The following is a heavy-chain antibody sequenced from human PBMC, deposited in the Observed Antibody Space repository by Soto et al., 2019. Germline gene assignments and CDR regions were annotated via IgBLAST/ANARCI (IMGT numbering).Heavy chain of an antibody. J-gene: IGHJ3*02. CDR3: ARDRSIAAAGSAFDI. V-gene: IGHV3-74*01. CDR1: GFTFSSYG. CDR2: INSDGSST. D-gene: IGHD6-13*01. Sequence: GGSLRLSCAASGFTFSSYGMHWVRQAPGKGLVWVSRINSDGSSTGYADSVKGRFTISRDNAKNTLYLQMNSLRAKDTAVYYCARDRSIAAAGSAFDIWGQGTIVTVSS.